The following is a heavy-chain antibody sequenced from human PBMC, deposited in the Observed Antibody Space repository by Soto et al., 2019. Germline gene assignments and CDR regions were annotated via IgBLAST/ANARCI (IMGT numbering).Heavy chain of an antibody. V-gene: IGHV1-69*13. CDR3: ARDIGIAVAGTLDV. CDR2: IIPKIGST. CDR1: GGGNLRDYR. J-gene: IGHJ6*02. Sequence: SVEVSCKASGGGNLRDYRTTWVRRAPGQGLERMGGIIPKIGSTNYAQNFQGRVTITADESTNTVYMELSSLRSDDTAVYYCARDIGIAVAGTLDVWGQGTSVTASS. D-gene: IGHD6-19*01.